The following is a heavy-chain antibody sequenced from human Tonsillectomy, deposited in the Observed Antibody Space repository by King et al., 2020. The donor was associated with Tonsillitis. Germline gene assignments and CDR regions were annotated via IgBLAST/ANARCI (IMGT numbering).Heavy chain of an antibody. CDR1: GFTFSDSW. D-gene: IGHD2-21*01. CDR2: IKRDGSQT. V-gene: IGHV3-7*03. J-gene: IGHJ3*02. Sequence: VQLVESGGGLVQPGGSLRLSCAASGFTFSDSWMTWVRQAPGKGLEWVANIKRDGSQTYYVDSVKGRFTISRDNAKSSLFLQLNSLRAEDTAVYYCARDVNPYESDRYYDAIDIWGQGRMVTVSS. CDR3: ARDVNPYESDRYYDAIDI.